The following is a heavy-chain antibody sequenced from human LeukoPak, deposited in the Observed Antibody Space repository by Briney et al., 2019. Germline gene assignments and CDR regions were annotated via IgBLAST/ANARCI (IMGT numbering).Heavy chain of an antibody. J-gene: IGHJ4*02. CDR2: FDPEDGET. D-gene: IGHD3-9*01. Sequence: ASVKVSCKVSGYTLTELSMHWVRQAPGKGLEWMGCFDPEDGETIYAQKFQGRVTMTEDTSTDTAYMELSSLRSEDTAVYYCATVNPVNYDILTGYPNPYFDYWGQGTLVTVSS. CDR3: ATVNPVNYDILTGYPNPYFDY. CDR1: GYTLTELS. V-gene: IGHV1-24*01.